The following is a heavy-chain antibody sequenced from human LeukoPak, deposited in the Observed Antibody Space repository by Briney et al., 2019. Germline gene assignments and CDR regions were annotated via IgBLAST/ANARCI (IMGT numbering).Heavy chain of an antibody. J-gene: IGHJ6*02. CDR1: GFTFSSNA. V-gene: IGHV3-23*01. CDR2: ITNSGRST. Sequence: GGSLRLSCAASGFTFSSNAMSWVRQAPGKGLEWVSGITNSGRSTYYADSVKGRFTISRDNSKNTLYLQMNSLRAEDTAVYYCVRAMDVWGQGTTVTVSS. CDR3: VRAMDV.